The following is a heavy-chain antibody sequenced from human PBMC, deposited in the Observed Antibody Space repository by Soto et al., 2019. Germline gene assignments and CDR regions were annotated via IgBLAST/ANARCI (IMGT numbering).Heavy chain of an antibody. CDR1: GFTFSSYA. Sequence: AGGSLRLSCAASGFTFSSYAMHWVRQAPGKGLEWVAVISYDGSNKYYADSVKGRFTISRDNSKNTLYLQMNSLRAEDTAVYYCARDRSGSYRRGYYFDYWGQGTLVTVSS. V-gene: IGHV3-30-3*01. D-gene: IGHD1-26*01. CDR3: ARDRSGSYRRGYYFDY. J-gene: IGHJ4*02. CDR2: ISYDGSNK.